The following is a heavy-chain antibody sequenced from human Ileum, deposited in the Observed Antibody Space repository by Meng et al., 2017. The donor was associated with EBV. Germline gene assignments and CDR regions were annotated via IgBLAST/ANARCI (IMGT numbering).Heavy chain of an antibody. J-gene: IGHJ4*02. CDR1: GDSASGSYW. CDR2: DYHDGAT. V-gene: IGHV4-4*02. Sequence: QGQLQESGPGLVKPSGTLSLTCAVSGDSASGSYWWGWVRQPPGKGREWIGEDYHDGATNYHPSLNSRVTISLDKSKNEASLHLNSLTAADTAVYFCARSSPIVRGLDYWGQGTLVTVSS. D-gene: IGHD3-10*01. CDR3: ARSSPIVRGLDY.